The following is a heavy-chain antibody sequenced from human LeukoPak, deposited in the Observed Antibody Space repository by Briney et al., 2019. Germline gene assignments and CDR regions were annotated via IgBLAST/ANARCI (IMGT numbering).Heavy chain of an antibody. CDR1: GFTFSSYS. Sequence: GGSLRLSCAVSGFTFSSYSMNWVRQAPGKGLEWVSSISSSSSYIYYADSVKGRFTNSRENDKNSLYLQMNSLRAEDTAVYYCAREGDYYGSGSYFNHDAFDIWGQGTMVTVSS. CDR3: AREGDYYGSGSYFNHDAFDI. V-gene: IGHV3-21*01. CDR2: ISSSSSYI. J-gene: IGHJ3*02. D-gene: IGHD3-10*01.